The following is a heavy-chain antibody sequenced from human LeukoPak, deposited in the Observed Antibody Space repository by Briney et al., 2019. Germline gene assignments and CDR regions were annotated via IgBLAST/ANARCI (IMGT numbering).Heavy chain of an antibody. CDR1: GYTSTDYY. CDR2: IDPEDGET. D-gene: IGHD1-20*01. J-gene: IGHJ4*02. CDR3: ATGHITGGTGFDY. Sequence: ASVKISCKVSGYTSTDYYVHWVQQAPGKGFEWMGLIDPEDGETIYAEEFQGRVSITADTSTDTAYMELSSLRFDDTAVYYCATGHITGGTGFDYWGQGTLVTVSS. V-gene: IGHV1-69-2*01.